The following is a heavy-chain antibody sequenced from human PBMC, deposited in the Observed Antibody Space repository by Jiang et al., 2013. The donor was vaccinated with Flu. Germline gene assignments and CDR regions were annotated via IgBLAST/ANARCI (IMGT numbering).Heavy chain of an antibody. D-gene: IGHD3-10*01. CDR1: GGSFSSAAYY. J-gene: IGHJ5*02. V-gene: IGHV4-39*01. CDR2: IYYSDNIDYSGST. Sequence: PGLVKPSETLSLICAVSGGSFSSAAYYWGWIRQPPGKGLEWIGSIYYSDNIDYSGSTHYNPSLRSRVTISLDTSKNQFSLRLSSVTATDTAVYYCARLHPALGMEAATYYFDPWGQGTLVTVSS. CDR3: ARLHPALGMEAATYYFDP.